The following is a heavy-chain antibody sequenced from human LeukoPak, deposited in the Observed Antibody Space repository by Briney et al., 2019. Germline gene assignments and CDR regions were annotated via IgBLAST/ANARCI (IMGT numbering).Heavy chain of an antibody. CDR1: GYIFTSYY. CDR3: ARDGGHVRFGESIAFHY. Sequence: ASVKVSCKASGYIFTSYYMHWVRQAPGQGLEWMGLINPSGGSTRYAQKFQGRVTMTRDTSTSTVYMELSSLRSEDTAVYYCARDGGHVRFGESIAFHYWGQGTLVTVS. J-gene: IGHJ4*02. V-gene: IGHV1-46*01. CDR2: INPSGGST. D-gene: IGHD3-10*01.